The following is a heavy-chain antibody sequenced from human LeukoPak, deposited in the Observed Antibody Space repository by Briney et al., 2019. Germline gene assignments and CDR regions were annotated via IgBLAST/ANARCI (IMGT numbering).Heavy chain of an antibody. CDR3: ASYYDILTGPDMGFDY. J-gene: IGHJ4*02. D-gene: IGHD3-9*01. V-gene: IGHV3-30*03. Sequence: GGSLILSCAASGFTFSNYGMHWVRQAPGKGLEWVAAISYDGNNKYYADSVKGRFTISRDNSKNTLYLQMNSLRAEDTAVYYCASYYDILTGPDMGFDYWGQGTLVTVSS. CDR2: ISYDGNNK. CDR1: GFTFSNYG.